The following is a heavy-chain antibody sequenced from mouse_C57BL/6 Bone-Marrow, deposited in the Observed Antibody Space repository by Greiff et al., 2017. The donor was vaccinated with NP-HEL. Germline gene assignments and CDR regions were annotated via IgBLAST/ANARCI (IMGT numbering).Heavy chain of an antibody. V-gene: IGHV1-47*01. Sequence: VQLQQSGAELVKPGASVKMSCKASGYTFTTYPIEWMKQNHGKSLEWIGNFHPYNDDTKYNEKFKGKATLTVEKSSSTVYSELSRLTADDSAVYYCARHDYGGPAWFAYWGQGTLVTVSA. CDR3: ARHDYGGPAWFAY. CDR1: GYTFTTYP. D-gene: IGHD2-4*01. CDR2: FHPYNDDT. J-gene: IGHJ3*01.